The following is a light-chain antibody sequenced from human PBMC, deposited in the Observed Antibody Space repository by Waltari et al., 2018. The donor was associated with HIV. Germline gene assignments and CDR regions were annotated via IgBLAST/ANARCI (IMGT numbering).Light chain of an antibody. J-gene: IGLJ3*02. V-gene: IGLV2-23*01. CDR1: SSDVGNYNL. Sequence: QSVLTQPPSVSGAPGQRVTISCTGTSSDVGNYNLVSWYQQHPGKAPKLIIYEAIKRPSGVSNRISASKSGNTASLTISGLQAEDEADYYCCSYGGSSTWVFGGGTKVTVL. CDR3: CSYGGSSTWV. CDR2: EAI.